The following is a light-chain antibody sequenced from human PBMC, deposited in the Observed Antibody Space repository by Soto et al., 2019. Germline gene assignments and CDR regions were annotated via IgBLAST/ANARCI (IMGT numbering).Light chain of an antibody. J-gene: IGLJ1*01. CDR1: SSDVGGYNY. CDR3: NSYTSSSTLV. CDR2: EVS. V-gene: IGLV2-14*01. Sequence: QSALTQPASVSGSPGQSITISCTGTSSDVGGYNYVSWYQQHPGKAPKLMIYEVSYRPLGVYNRFSGSKSGNTASLTISGLQAEDEADYYCNSYTSSSTLVFGTGTKLTVL.